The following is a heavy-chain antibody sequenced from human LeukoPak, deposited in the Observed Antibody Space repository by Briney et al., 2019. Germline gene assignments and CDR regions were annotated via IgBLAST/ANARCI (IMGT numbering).Heavy chain of an antibody. Sequence: SETLSLTCTVSGGSISSSSYYWGWIRQHPGKGLEWIGHIYYSGSTYYNPSLKSRGIISVETSKNQFSLKLSSVTAADTAVYYCAGIMLSWREFDCWGQGTLVTVSS. J-gene: IGHJ4*02. CDR1: GGSISSSSYY. D-gene: IGHD1-26*01. V-gene: IGHV4-31*03. CDR3: AGIMLSWREFDC. CDR2: IYYSGST.